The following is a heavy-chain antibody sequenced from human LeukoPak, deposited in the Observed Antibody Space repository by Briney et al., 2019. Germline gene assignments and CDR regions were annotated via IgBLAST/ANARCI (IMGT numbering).Heavy chain of an antibody. V-gene: IGHV4-39*01. CDR2: IYYSGST. CDR3: ARRYYYDSSGLLYYFDY. Sequence: GSLRLSCAASGFTFSSSVMSWVRQPPGKGLEWIGSIYYSGSTYYNPSLKSRVTISVDTSKNQFSLKLSSVTAADTAVYYCARRYYYDSSGLLYYFDYWGQGTLVTVSS. D-gene: IGHD3-22*01. CDR1: GFTFSSSV. J-gene: IGHJ4*02.